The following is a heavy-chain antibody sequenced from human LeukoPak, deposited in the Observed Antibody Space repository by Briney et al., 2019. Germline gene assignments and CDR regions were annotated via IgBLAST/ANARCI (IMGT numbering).Heavy chain of an antibody. CDR2: IYYSGST. CDR3: ARGEGAVAGTTHWYFDL. CDR1: GGSISSYY. Sequence: SETLSLTCTVSGGSISSYYWSWIRQPPGKGLDWIGYIYYSGSTNYNPSLKSRVTISVDTSKNQFSLKLSSVTAADTAVYYCARGEGAVAGTTHWYFDLWGRGTLVTVSS. V-gene: IGHV4-59*01. J-gene: IGHJ2*01. D-gene: IGHD6-19*01.